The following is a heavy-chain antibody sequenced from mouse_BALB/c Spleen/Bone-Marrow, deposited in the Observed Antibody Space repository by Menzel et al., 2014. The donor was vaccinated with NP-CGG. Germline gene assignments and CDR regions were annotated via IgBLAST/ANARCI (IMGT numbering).Heavy chain of an antibody. D-gene: IGHD1-2*01. CDR3: AITAYYAMDY. Sequence: DVQLQQSVHALVKPASSAKTPRKASGYTSTDYNMYWVKQSNGKSLELIGYLYPFNGATGYNQNLRSKPNLTINNSSSSAYMGLRSLTSGDSAVYYCAITAYYAMDYWGQGTSVTVS. J-gene: IGHJ4*01. CDR2: LYPFNGAT. V-gene: IGHV1S29*02. CDR1: GYTSTDYN.